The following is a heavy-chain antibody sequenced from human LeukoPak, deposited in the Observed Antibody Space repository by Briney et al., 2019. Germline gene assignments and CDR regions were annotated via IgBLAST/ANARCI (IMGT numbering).Heavy chain of an antibody. CDR1: GYTFTSYA. CDR3: ARGRGFPDNWFDP. V-gene: IGHV1-3*03. D-gene: IGHD3-10*01. CDR2: INAGNGNT. Sequence: ASVKVSCKASGYTFTSYAMHWVRQAPGQRLEWMGWINAGNGNTKYSQEFQGRVTITMDTSASTAYMELSSLRSEDMAVYYCARGRGFPDNWFDPWGQGTLVTVSS. J-gene: IGHJ5*02.